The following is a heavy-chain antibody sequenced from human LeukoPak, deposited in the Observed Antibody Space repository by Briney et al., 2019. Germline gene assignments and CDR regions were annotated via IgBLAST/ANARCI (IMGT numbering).Heavy chain of an antibody. J-gene: IGHJ4*02. D-gene: IGHD6-13*01. Sequence: ASVKVSCKVSGYTFTDYYMHWVQQAPGKGLEWMGLVDPEDGETIYAEKFQGRVTITADTSTDTAYMELSSLRSEDTAVYYCARDLLAAAVPYFDYWGQGTLVTVSS. CDR1: GYTFTDYY. CDR2: VDPEDGET. CDR3: ARDLLAAAVPYFDY. V-gene: IGHV1-69-2*01.